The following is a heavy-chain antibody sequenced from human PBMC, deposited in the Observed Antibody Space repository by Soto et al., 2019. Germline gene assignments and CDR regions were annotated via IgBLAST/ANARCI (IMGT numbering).Heavy chain of an antibody. J-gene: IGHJ4*02. Sequence: GGSLRLSCAASGFTFSSYAMSWVRQAPGKGLEWVSAISGSGGSTYYADSVKGRFTISRDNSKNTLYLQMNSLRAEDTAVYYCAKGGWVVVAANLIDYWGQGTLVTVSS. V-gene: IGHV3-23*01. CDR3: AKGGWVVVAANLIDY. CDR1: GFTFSSYA. CDR2: ISGSGGST. D-gene: IGHD2-15*01.